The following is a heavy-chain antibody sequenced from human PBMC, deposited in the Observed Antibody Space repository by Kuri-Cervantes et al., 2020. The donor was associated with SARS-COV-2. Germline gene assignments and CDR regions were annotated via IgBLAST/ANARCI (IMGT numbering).Heavy chain of an antibody. Sequence: SETLSLTCAVSGYSISSGYYWGWIRQPPGKGLEWIGSIYHSGSTYYNPSLKSRVTISVDTSKNQFSLKLSSVTAADTAVYYCARDYLGVATSPYNWFDPRGQGTLVTVSS. D-gene: IGHD3-3*01. J-gene: IGHJ5*02. V-gene: IGHV4-38-2*02. CDR1: GYSISSGYY. CDR3: ARDYLGVATSPYNWFDP. CDR2: IYHSGST.